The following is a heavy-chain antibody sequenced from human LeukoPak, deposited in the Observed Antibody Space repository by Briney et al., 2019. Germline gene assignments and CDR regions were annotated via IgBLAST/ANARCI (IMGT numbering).Heavy chain of an antibody. CDR1: GYTFTAYY. CDR2: INPNSGVT. V-gene: IGHV1-2*02. CDR3: AKDGITVTPRYYYYYFMDV. J-gene: IGHJ6*03. D-gene: IGHD4-11*01. Sequence: ASVKVSCNASGYTFTAYYIHWFRQSPGHGLKWREWINPNSGVTNYAQKLHARITMTRDTAISTANRYLSRLTADDTARCHCAKDGITVTPRYYYYYFMDVWGKGTTVTVSS.